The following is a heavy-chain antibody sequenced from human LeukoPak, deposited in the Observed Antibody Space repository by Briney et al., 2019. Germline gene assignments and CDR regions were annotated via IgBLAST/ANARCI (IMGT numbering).Heavy chain of an antibody. J-gene: IGHJ4*02. D-gene: IGHD5-12*01. CDR2: IYSGGST. V-gene: IGHV3-66*01. CDR3: ARDGVGYSGYGPDYFDY. CDR1: GFTVSSNY. Sequence: PGGSLRLSCAASGFTVSSNYMSWVRQAPGKGLEWVSVIYSGGSTYYADFVKGRFTISRDNSKNTLYLQMNSLRAEDTAVYYCARDGVGYSGYGPDYFDYWGQGTLVTVSS.